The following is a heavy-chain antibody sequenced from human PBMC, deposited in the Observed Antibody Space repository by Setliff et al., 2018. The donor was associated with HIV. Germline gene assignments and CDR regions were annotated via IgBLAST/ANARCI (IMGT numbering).Heavy chain of an antibody. D-gene: IGHD3-10*01. CDR3: ASHGQYGSGSYYNRPFDF. CDR1: GHSFTNPW. J-gene: IGHJ4*02. Sequence: GESLKISCKGSGHSFTNPWVGWVRQMPAHGLEWMGLIWPDDSDTIYSPSFQGQVTMSADKSISTAYLQWSSLRAPDTAMYYCASHGQYGSGSYYNRPFDFWGQGTLVTVSS. CDR2: IWPDDSDT. V-gene: IGHV5-51*01.